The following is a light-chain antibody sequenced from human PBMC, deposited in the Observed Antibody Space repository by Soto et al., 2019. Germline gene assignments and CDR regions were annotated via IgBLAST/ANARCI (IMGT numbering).Light chain of an antibody. V-gene: IGLV2-8*01. J-gene: IGLJ1*01. Sequence: QSALTQPPSASGSPGQSVTISFTGTSSDITDNKYGSWFQQHPGKAPKVLIYEVNKRPSGVPDRFSGSKSGNTASLTVSGLQADDEADYYCNSYVGSNNYVFGTGTKLTVL. CDR3: NSYVGSNNYV. CDR2: EVN. CDR1: SSDITDNKY.